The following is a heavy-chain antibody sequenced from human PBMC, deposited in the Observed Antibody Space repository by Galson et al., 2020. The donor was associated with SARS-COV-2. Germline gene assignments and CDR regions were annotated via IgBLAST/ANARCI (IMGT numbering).Heavy chain of an antibody. V-gene: IGHV3-74*01. CDR3: ARWEYYDILTGYFYFDY. Sequence: GGSLRLSCAASGFTFSSYWMHWVRQAPGKGLVWVSRINSDGSSTSYSDSVKGRFTISRDNAKNTLYLQMNSLRAEDTAVYYCARWEYYDILTGYFYFDYWGQGTLVTVSS. D-gene: IGHD3-9*01. CDR2: INSDGSST. J-gene: IGHJ4*02. CDR1: GFTFSSYW.